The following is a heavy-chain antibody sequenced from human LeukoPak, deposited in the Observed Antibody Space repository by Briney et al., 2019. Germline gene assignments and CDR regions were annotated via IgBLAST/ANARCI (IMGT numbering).Heavy chain of an antibody. Sequence: SETLSLTCSVSGDSISYFYWSWIRQAAGKGLEWIGRIYTSGSTNYNPSLKSRVTMSVDTSKNQFSLKLSSVTAADTAVYYCARDKVTIFDYWGQGTLVTVSS. J-gene: IGHJ4*02. CDR1: GDSISYFY. CDR3: ARDKVTIFDY. V-gene: IGHV4-4*07. D-gene: IGHD3-3*01. CDR2: IYTSGST.